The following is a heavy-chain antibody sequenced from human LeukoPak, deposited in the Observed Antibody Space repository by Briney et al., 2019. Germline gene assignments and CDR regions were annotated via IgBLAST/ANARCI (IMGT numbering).Heavy chain of an antibody. D-gene: IGHD5-18*01. CDR1: GFSLSTSEVG. V-gene: IGHV2-5*01. CDR2: IYWNDDK. CDR3: AHRRAQLWLQGGGYFDY. Sequence: SGPTLVKPTQTLTLTCTFSGFSLSTSEVGVGWIRQPPGKALEWLALIYWNDDKRYSPSLKSRLIITKDTSKSQMVLTMTNMDPVDTATYYCAHRRAQLWLQGGGYFDYWGQGTLVTVSS. J-gene: IGHJ4*02.